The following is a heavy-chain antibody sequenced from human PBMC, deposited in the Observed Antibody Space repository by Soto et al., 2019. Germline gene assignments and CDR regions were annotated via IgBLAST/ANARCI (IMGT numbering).Heavy chain of an antibody. J-gene: IGHJ6*02. Sequence: SVKVSCKASGYTFTGYYMHWVRQAPGQGLEWMGWINPNSGGTNYAQKFQGRVTMTRDTSISTAYMELSRLRSDDTAVYYCARDSSSWYYYYYGMDVWGQGTTVTVSS. CDR1: GYTFTGYY. CDR2: INPNSGGT. CDR3: ARDSSSWYYYYYGMDV. D-gene: IGHD6-13*01. V-gene: IGHV1-2*02.